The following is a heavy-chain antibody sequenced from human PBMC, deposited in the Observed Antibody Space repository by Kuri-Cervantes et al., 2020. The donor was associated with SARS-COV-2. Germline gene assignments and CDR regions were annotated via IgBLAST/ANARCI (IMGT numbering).Heavy chain of an antibody. CDR2: INHSGST. V-gene: IGHV4-34*01. Sequence: GSLRLSCAVYGGSFSGYYWNWIRQPPGKGLEWIGEINHSGSTNYNPSLKSRVTLSVDTSKNQFSLKLSSVTAADTAVYYCARQSMLSRSHEYWGQGTLVTVSS. D-gene: IGHD3-16*01. J-gene: IGHJ4*02. CDR1: GGSFSGYY. CDR3: ARQSMLSRSHEY.